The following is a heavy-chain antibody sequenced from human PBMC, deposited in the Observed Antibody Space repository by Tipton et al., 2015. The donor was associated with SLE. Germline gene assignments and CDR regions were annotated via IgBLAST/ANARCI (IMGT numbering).Heavy chain of an antibody. J-gene: IGHJ6*03. CDR3: GRVRADYYYYYMDV. D-gene: IGHD3-10*01. CDR1: GFTVSSNY. CDR2: IKKDGSEK. Sequence: SLRLSCAASGFTVSSNYMSWVRQAPGKGLEWVANIKKDGSEKYYVDSVKGRFTISRDNAKKSLYLQMNSLRAEDTAVYYCGRVRADYYYYYMDVWGKGTTVTVSS. V-gene: IGHV3-7*01.